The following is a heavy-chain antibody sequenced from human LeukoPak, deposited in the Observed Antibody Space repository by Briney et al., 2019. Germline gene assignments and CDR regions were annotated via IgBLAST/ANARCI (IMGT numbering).Heavy chain of an antibody. D-gene: IGHD5-12*01. CDR2: INPNSGNT. CDR1: GYTFTGYY. Sequence: ASVKVSCKASGYTFTGYYMHWVRQAPGQGLEWMGWINPNSGNTGYAQKFQGRVTMTRNTSISTAYMELSSLRSEDTAVYYCARESIVAHEGYYYYMDVWGKGTTVTISS. J-gene: IGHJ6*03. CDR3: ARESIVAHEGYYYYMDV. V-gene: IGHV1-8*02.